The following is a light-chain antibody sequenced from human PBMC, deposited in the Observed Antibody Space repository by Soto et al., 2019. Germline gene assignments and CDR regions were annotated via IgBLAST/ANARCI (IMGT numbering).Light chain of an antibody. J-gene: IGKJ3*01. V-gene: IGKV1-5*01. CDR1: QRISTW. CDR3: QQYVSSSLT. Sequence: IRMTQSPSSFSASTGDRVTIPCRSSQRISTWLAWYQQKPGKAPKLLIYDASSLQSGVPSRFSGSGSGTDFTLTISRLEPEDFAVYYCQQYVSSSLTFGPGTKVDIK. CDR2: DAS.